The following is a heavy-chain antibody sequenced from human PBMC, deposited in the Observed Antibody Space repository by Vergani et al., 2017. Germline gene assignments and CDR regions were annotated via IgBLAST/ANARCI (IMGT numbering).Heavy chain of an antibody. Sequence: QVQLQESGPGLVKPSETLSLTCTVSGGSISSYYWSWIRQPPGKGLEWIGYIYYSGSTNYNPSLKSRVTISVDTSKNQFSLKLSSVTAADTAVYYCARGYAPIGYMDVWGKGTTVTVSS. J-gene: IGHJ6*03. CDR1: GGSISSYY. D-gene: IGHD5-12*01. V-gene: IGHV4-59*12. CDR3: ARGYAPIGYMDV. CDR2: IYYSGST.